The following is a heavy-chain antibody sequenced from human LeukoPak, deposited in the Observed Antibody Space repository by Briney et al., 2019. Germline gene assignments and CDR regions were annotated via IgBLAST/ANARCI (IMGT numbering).Heavy chain of an antibody. J-gene: IGHJ4*02. CDR1: GFTFNIYW. Sequence: LGGSLRLSCAASGFTFNIYWMTWVRQAPGKGLEWVANIKEDGSEQYYVDSVKGRFTISRDNAKNSLYLQMNSLRVEDTAVYYCARGVSGYDYWGQGTLVTVSS. CDR3: ARGVSGYDY. D-gene: IGHD3-3*01. V-gene: IGHV3-7*01. CDR2: IKEDGSEQ.